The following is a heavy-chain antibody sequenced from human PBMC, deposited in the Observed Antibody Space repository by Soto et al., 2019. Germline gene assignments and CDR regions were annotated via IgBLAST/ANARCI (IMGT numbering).Heavy chain of an antibody. Sequence: QVQLQQWGAGLLKPSETLSLTCAVYGGSFSGYYWSWIRQPPGKGLEWIGEINHSGSTNYNPSLKSRVTISVDTSKNQFSLKLSSVTAADTAVYYCARGVGPRAFDIWGQGTMVTVSS. CDR2: INHSGST. CDR3: ARGVGPRAFDI. J-gene: IGHJ3*02. D-gene: IGHD2-15*01. CDR1: GGSFSGYY. V-gene: IGHV4-34*01.